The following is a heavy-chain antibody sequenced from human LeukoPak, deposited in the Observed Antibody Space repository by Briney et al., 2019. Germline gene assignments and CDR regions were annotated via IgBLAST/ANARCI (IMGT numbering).Heavy chain of an antibody. J-gene: IGHJ3*02. Sequence: GGSLRLSCAASGFTFSTFDMHWVRQGTGKGLEWVSGIGTAGDTHYPDSVKGRFTISRENAKNSLCLQMNSLRAGDTAVYYCARAGQWFSDAYDIWGQGTVVTVSS. CDR2: IGTAGDT. D-gene: IGHD3-10*01. CDR3: ARAGQWFSDAYDI. V-gene: IGHV3-13*01. CDR1: GFTFSTFD.